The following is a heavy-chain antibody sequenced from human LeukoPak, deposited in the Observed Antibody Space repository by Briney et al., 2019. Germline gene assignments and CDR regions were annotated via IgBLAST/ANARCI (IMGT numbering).Heavy chain of an antibody. D-gene: IGHD6-19*01. J-gene: IGHJ3*02. V-gene: IGHV6-1*01. CDR3: ARGQWGLYAAAFDI. CDR2: TYYRSKWYN. Sequence: PQTLSLTCAISGDSVSSNSAAWNWIRQSPSRGREWLGRTYYRSKWYNEYALSVKSRITINPDTSKNQFSLQLNSVTPEDTAAYYCARGQWGLYAAAFDIWGQGTVVTVSS. CDR1: GDSVSSNSAA.